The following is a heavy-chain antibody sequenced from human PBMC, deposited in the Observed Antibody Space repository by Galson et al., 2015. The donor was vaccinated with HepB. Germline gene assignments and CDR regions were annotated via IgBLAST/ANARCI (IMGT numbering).Heavy chain of an antibody. CDR2: ISENDIST. V-gene: IGHV3-23*01. CDR1: GLTLETYD. Sequence: SLRLSCAASGLTLETYDISWVRQAPGRGLQWVSAISENDISTHYADPVKGRFTISRQKSKNMVFLQMNRLKVEDTAVHYCAKGSPTSFYHYYMDVWGKGTTVTVSS. D-gene: IGHD2/OR15-2a*01. CDR3: AKGSPTSFYHYYMDV. J-gene: IGHJ6*03.